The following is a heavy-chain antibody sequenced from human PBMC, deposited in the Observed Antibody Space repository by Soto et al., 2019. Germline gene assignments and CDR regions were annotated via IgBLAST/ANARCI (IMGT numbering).Heavy chain of an antibody. CDR2: INAGNGNT. CDR1: GYTFTIYA. J-gene: IGHJ2*01. CDR3: ARGGSLYWAFEL. D-gene: IGHD1-26*01. V-gene: IGHV1-3*01. Sequence: QVPLVQSGAEVKKPGASVKVSCKASGYTFTIYAMHWVRQAPGQRLEWMGWINAGNGNTKYSQKFQGRVTLTGYTSASTAYMELSSLRSEDTAVYYCARGGSLYWAFELWGRGTLVTVSS.